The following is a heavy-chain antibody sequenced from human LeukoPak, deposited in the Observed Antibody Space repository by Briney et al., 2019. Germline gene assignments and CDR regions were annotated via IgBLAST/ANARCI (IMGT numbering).Heavy chain of an antibody. CDR3: ARHMTTVVTSLDY. D-gene: IGHD4-23*01. CDR1: GYDFSSYG. J-gene: IGHJ4*02. V-gene: IGHV1-18*01. CDR2: ISVYDGKT. Sequence: ASVKVSCKASGYDFSSYGLSWVRHVPGQGLQWMGWISVYDGKTDYGPLQGRVTMTTDTFTSTAYMELRNLRSEDTAIYYCARHMTTVVTSLDYWGQGTMVTVSS.